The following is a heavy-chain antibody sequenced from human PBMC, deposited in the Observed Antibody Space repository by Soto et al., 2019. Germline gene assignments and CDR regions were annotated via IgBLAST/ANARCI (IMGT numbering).Heavy chain of an antibody. CDR1: GGSISSYY. Sequence: SETLSLTCTVSGGSISSYYWSWIRQPPGKGLEWIGYIYYSGSTNYNPSLKSRVTISVDTSKNQFSLKLSSVTAADTAGYYCARFTFGGVINNWFDPWGQGTLVTVSS. V-gene: IGHV4-59*01. CDR2: IYYSGST. D-gene: IGHD3-16*02. J-gene: IGHJ5*02. CDR3: ARFTFGGVINNWFDP.